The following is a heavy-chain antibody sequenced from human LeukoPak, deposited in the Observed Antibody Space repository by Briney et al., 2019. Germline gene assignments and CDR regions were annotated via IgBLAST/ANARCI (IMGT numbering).Heavy chain of an antibody. V-gene: IGHV3-7*03. J-gene: IGHJ4*02. CDR3: ARTNLFDY. CDR1: GFSLSAFW. CDR2: IKYDGSEK. Sequence: GGSLRLSCVVSGFSLSAFWMSWVRQAPGKGLECVATIKYDGSEKCYVDSVKGRFTISRDNTKNSLFLQMNSLRAEDTATYYCARTNLFDYWGQGTLVTVSS.